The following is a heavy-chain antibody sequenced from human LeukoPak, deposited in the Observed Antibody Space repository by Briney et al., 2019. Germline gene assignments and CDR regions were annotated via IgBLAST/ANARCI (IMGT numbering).Heavy chain of an antibody. V-gene: IGHV4-59*11. D-gene: IGHD6-19*01. CDR1: GGSISSHF. CDR3: ARDPRRYSYSSGWYYFDY. J-gene: IGHJ4*02. CDR2: IYHSGGT. Sequence: SETLSLTCTVSGGSISSHFWSWIRQPPGKGLEWIGYIYHSGGTNYNPSLKSRVTISVDTSKTQFSLKLSSVTAADTAVYYCARDPRRYSYSSGWYYFDYWGQGTLVTVSS.